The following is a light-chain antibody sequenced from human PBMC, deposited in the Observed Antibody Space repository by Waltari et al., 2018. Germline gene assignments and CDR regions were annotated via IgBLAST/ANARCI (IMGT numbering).Light chain of an antibody. CDR3: MQGTQHPWT. CDR1: QSLVHSNGGTH. V-gene: IGKV2-24*01. J-gene: IGKJ1*01. Sequence: DIVMTQTSLSLPVTLGQPASISCRSSQSLVHSNGGTHLSWLQQRPGQPPRLLIYKISNRMSGVPDRFSGSGAGTDFTLKISRVEAEDVGVYYCMQGTQHPWTFGQGTKVEIK. CDR2: KIS.